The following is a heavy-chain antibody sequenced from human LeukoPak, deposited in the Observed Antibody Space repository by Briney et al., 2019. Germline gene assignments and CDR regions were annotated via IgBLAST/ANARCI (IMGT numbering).Heavy chain of an antibody. CDR1: ENTFTAYY. J-gene: IGHJ4*02. V-gene: IGHV1-2*02. CDR2: INPKSGAT. D-gene: IGHD3-22*01. CDR3: ARVKDDSSGYPFDY. Sequence: ASVKVSCKSSENTFTAYYIHWVRQAPGQGLEWMGWINPKSGATKYAQKFQGRVTLTSDTSISTAYMELSSLRSEDTAVYYCARVKDDSSGYPFDYWGQGTLVTVSS.